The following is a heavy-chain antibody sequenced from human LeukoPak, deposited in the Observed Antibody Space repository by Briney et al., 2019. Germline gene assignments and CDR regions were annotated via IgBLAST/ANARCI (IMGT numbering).Heavy chain of an antibody. V-gene: IGHV4-59*01. J-gene: IGHJ2*01. CDR2: IYYSGST. CDR1: GGSISSYY. D-gene: IGHD3-10*01. Sequence: KASETLSLTCTASGGSISSYYWSWIRQPAGKGLEWIAYIYYSGSTSYNPSLKSRVTISLDTSKNPLSLKLNSVTAADTAVYYCPRLGSASWYFDLWGRGSLVTVSS. CDR3: PRLGSASWYFDL.